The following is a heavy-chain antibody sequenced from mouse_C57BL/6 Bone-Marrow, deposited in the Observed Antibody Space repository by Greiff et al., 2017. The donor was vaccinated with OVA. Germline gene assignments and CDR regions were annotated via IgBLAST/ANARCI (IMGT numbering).Heavy chain of an antibody. V-gene: IGHV14-2*01. CDR1: GFNIKDYY. CDR2: IDPEDGET. CDR3: ALASNWRYFDY. D-gene: IGHD6-1*01. J-gene: IGHJ2*01. Sequence: EVQLVESGAELVKPGASVKLSCTASGFNIKDYYMHWVKQRTEQGLEWIGRIDPEDGETKYAPNFQGKATITADTSSNTAYLQLSSLTSEDTAVYYCALASNWRYFDYWGQGTTLTVSS.